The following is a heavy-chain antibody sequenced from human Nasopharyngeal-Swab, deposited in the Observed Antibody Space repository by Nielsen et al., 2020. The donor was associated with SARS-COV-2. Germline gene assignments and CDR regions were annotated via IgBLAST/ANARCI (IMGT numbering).Heavy chain of an antibody. V-gene: IGHV5-51*01. J-gene: IGHJ6*03. D-gene: IGHD2-2*01. CDR1: GYDFANYW. CDR3: ARRKFQLLSGYYYYYMDV. Sequence: KVSCKGSGYDFANYWIAWVRQMPGKGLEWMGIIYAGDSDTRYSPSFQGQVTISVDKSIKTAYLQWGSLKASDTAMYFCARRKFQLLSGYYYYYMDVWGQGTTVTVSS. CDR2: IYAGDSDT.